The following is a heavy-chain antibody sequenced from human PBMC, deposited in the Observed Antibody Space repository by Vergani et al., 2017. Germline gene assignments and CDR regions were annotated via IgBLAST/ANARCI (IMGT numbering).Heavy chain of an antibody. D-gene: IGHD5-24*01. CDR1: GGSFSGYY. J-gene: IGHJ3*02. Sequence: QVQLQQWGAGLLKPSETLSLTCAVYGGSFSGYYWSWIRQPPGKGLEWIGEINHSGSTNYNPSLKSRVTISVDTSKNQFSLKLSSVTAADTAVYYCARGGVRVRWLQPGGAFDIWGQGTMVTVSS. CDR3: ARGGVRVRWLQPGGAFDI. CDR2: INHSGST. V-gene: IGHV4-34*01.